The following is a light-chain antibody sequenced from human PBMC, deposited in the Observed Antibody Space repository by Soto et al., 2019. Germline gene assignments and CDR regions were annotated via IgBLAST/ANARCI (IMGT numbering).Light chain of an antibody. V-gene: IGKV4-1*01. J-gene: IGKJ1*01. CDR3: QQYYSTLRT. CDR1: QSVLYSSNNKNY. Sequence: DIVMTQSPDSLAVSLGERATINCKSSQSVLYSSNNKNYLAWYQQKPGQPPKLLIYWASTRESGVPDRFSGSGSGTDFPLTISSLQAEDVAVYYCQQYYSTLRTFGQGTKLEIK. CDR2: WAS.